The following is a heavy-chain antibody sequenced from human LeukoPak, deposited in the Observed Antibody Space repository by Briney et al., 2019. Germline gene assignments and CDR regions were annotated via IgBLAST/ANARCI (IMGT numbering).Heavy chain of an antibody. V-gene: IGHV3-21*01. CDR2: ISSSSSYI. CDR1: GFTFSSYC. D-gene: IGHD4-17*01. Sequence: GGSLRLSCAGSGFTFSSYCMNSVRQAPGKGLEWVSSISSSSSYIYYADSVKGRFTISRDNAKNSLYLQMNSLRAEDTAVYYFARYDGDPYYFVCWGQGTLVTVSS. CDR3: ARYDGDPYYFVC. J-gene: IGHJ4*02.